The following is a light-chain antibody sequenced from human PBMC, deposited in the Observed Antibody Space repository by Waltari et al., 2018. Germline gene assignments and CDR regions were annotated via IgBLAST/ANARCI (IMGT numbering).Light chain of an antibody. CDR2: DDS. CDR1: NIGSQS. Sequence: SYVLTQPPSVSVAPGKTARITCGGNNIGSQSVHWYQQKPGQAPVLVVYDDSDRPSGVPERFSGSNAGNTATLTISRVEAGDEADYYCQVWDSSSDHPHVVFGGGTKLTVL. CDR3: QVWDSSSDHPHVV. V-gene: IGLV3-21*03. J-gene: IGLJ2*01.